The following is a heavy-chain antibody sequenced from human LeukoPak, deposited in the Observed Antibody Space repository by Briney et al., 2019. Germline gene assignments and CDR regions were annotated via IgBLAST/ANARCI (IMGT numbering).Heavy chain of an antibody. V-gene: IGHV1-2*02. CDR2: INPNSGGT. J-gene: IGHJ5*02. Sequence: ASVKVSCKASGFTFTAYHMHWVRQAPGQGLEWMGWINPNSGGTNYAQKFQGRVTMTRDTSISTAYMELSGLRSDDTAVYFCARRYYDFWSGYGENWFDLWGQGTLVTVSS. D-gene: IGHD3-3*01. CDR3: ARRYYDFWSGYGENWFDL. CDR1: GFTFTAYH.